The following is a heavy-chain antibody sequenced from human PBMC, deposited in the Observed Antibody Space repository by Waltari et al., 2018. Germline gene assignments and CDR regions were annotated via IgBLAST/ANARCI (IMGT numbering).Heavy chain of an antibody. D-gene: IGHD3-3*01. Sequence: EVQLVQSGAEVKKPGATVKISCKVSGYTFNDYYMHLVQQAPGKGLEWMGLVDPEDGETIYAEKFQGRVTITADTSTDTAYMELSSLRSEDTAVYYCATQGAYYDFWSGYPRFDYWGQGTLVTVSS. CDR2: VDPEDGET. CDR3: ATQGAYYDFWSGYPRFDY. CDR1: GYTFNDYY. J-gene: IGHJ4*02. V-gene: IGHV1-69-2*01.